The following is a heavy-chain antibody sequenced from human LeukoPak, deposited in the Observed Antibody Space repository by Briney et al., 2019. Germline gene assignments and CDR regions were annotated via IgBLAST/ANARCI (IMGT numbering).Heavy chain of an antibody. D-gene: IGHD6-19*01. Sequence: PGGSLRLSCAASGFPFSSYWLAWVRQAPGKGLEWVASIKQDGGETFYVDSVKGRFTISRDNAKNSLYLQMNSLRAEDTAVYYCARWYSSGLSYYYCYYMDVWGKGTTVTVSS. CDR1: GFPFSSYW. CDR2: IKQDGGET. CDR3: ARWYSSGLSYYYCYYMDV. V-gene: IGHV3-7*01. J-gene: IGHJ6*03.